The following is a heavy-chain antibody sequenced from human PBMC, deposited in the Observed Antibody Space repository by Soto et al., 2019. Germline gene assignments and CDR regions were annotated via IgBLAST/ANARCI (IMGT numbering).Heavy chain of an antibody. J-gene: IGHJ3*02. V-gene: IGHV3-48*03. D-gene: IGHD4-17*01. CDR3: ARGDYGGNTMSDAFGI. CDR2: ISSSGSTI. CDR1: GFTFSSYE. Sequence: HPGGSLRLSCAASGFTFSSYEMNWVRQAPGKGLEWVSYISSSGSTIYYADSVKGRFTISRDNAKNSLYLQMNSLRAEDMAVYYCARGDYGGNTMSDAFGIWGQGTMVTVSS.